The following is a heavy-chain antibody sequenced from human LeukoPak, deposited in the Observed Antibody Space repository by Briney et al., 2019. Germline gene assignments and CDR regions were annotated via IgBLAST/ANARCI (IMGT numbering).Heavy chain of an antibody. CDR3: ARNVDTAMVIPHNWFDP. J-gene: IGHJ5*02. CDR2: INHSGST. CDR1: GGSFSGYY. V-gene: IGHV4-34*01. Sequence: SETLSLTCAVYGGSFSGYYLSWIRQPPGKGLEWIGEINHSGSTNYNPSLKSRVTISVDTSKNQFSLKLSSVTAADTAVYYCARNVDTAMVIPHNWFDPWGQGTLVTVSS. D-gene: IGHD5-18*01.